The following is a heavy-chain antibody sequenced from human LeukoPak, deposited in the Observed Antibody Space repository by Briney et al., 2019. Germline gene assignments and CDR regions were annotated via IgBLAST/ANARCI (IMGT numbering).Heavy chain of an antibody. CDR2: MNPNRGNT. Sequence: ASVKVSCKASGYTFTSYDINWVRQATGQGLEWMGWMNPNRGNTGYAQKFQGRVTMTRNTSISTAYMELSSLRSEDTAVYYCARELLVVVPAAMTGYNWFDPWGQGTLVTVSS. D-gene: IGHD2-2*01. V-gene: IGHV1-8*01. CDR1: GYTFTSYD. J-gene: IGHJ5*02. CDR3: ARELLVVVPAAMTGYNWFDP.